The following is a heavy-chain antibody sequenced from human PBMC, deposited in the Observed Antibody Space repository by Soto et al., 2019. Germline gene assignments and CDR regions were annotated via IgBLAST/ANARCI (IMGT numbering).Heavy chain of an antibody. CDR2: IYYSGST. Sequence: PSETLSLTCSASGGTIDSYYLSWIRQPPGKGLEWIWYIYYSGSTNYNPSLKSRVTISVDTYKNQFSLKLSSVTAADTAVYYCARHGDFWWCDYFDYYDNQIVDCCKGTMVSVFS. J-gene: IGHJ6*03. CDR3: ARHGDFWWCDYFDYYDNQIVD. CDR1: GGTIDSYY. D-gene: IGHD2-8*02. V-gene: IGHV4-59*08.